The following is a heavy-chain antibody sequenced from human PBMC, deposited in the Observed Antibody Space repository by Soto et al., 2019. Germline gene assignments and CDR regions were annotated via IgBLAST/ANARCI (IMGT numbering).Heavy chain of an antibody. CDR2: INPSGGST. D-gene: IGHD3-3*01. V-gene: IGHV1-46*01. Sequence: ALVKLSCKASGYTFTSYYMHWVRQAPGQGLEWMGIINPSGGSTSYAQKFQGRVTMTRDTSTSTVYMELSSLRSEDTAVYSCARGYYDFWSTSYFDYWGQGPLVPVSP. CDR1: GYTFTSYY. CDR3: ARGYYDFWSTSYFDY. J-gene: IGHJ4*02.